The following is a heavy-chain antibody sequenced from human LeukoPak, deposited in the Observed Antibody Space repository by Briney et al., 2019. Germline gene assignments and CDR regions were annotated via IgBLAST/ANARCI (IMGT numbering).Heavy chain of an antibody. CDR2: ISWNSGSI. CDR3: AKDKTRSTRIVRGYYMDV. D-gene: IGHD3-22*01. V-gene: IGHV3-9*01. CDR1: GFTFRNYW. J-gene: IGHJ6*03. Sequence: PGGSLRLSCAASGFTFRNYWMHWVRQAPGKGLEWVSGISWNSGSIGYADSVKGRFTISRDNAKNSLYLQMNSLRAEDTALYYCAKDKTRSTRIVRGYYMDVWGKGTTVTVSS.